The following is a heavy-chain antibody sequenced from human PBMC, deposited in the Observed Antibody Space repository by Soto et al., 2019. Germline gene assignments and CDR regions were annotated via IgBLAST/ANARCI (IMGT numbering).Heavy chain of an antibody. CDR1: GGSFSGYY. D-gene: IGHD3-10*01. CDR3: ARHRGPAPVY. J-gene: IGHJ4*02. V-gene: IGHV4-34*01. CDR2: INHSGST. Sequence: SETLSLTCAVYGGSFSGYYWSWIRQPPGRGLEWIGEINHSGSTNYNPSLKSRVTISVDTSKNQFSLKLSSVTAADTAVYYCARHRGPAPVYWGQGTLVTVSS.